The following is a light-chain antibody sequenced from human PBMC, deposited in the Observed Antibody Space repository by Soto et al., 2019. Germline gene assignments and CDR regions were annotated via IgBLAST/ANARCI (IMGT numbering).Light chain of an antibody. Sequence: AIQMTQSPSSLSASVGDRVTITCRASQDIRNHLAWYQQKPGTAPKVLISAASSLQTGVPSRFRGSGSGTDFARTISSLQPEDFATYYCLQDFKFPFTFGQGTKLEVK. V-gene: IGKV1-6*01. CDR2: AAS. CDR3: LQDFKFPFT. J-gene: IGKJ2*01. CDR1: QDIRNH.